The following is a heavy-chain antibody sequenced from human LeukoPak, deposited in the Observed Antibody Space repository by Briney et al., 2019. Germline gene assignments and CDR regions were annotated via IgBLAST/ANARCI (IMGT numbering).Heavy chain of an antibody. CDR2: ISGSGGST. V-gene: IGHV3-23*01. J-gene: IGHJ6*03. CDR1: GFTFSSYA. CDR3: ANIVVVADTYYYYYMDV. D-gene: IGHD2-15*01. Sequence: PGGSLRLSCAASGFTFSSYAMSWVRQAPGKGLEWVSAISGSGGSTYYADSVKGRFTISRDNSKNTLYLQMNSLRAEDTAVYYCANIVVVADTYYYYYMDVWGKGTTVTVSS.